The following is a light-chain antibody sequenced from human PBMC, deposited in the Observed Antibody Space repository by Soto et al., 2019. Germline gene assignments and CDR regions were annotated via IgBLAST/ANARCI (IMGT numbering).Light chain of an antibody. J-gene: IGKJ1*01. CDR2: GAS. Sequence: EIVLTQSPATLSVSPGDRATLSCRSSQSVNSNLAWYHLKPGQAPRLLIYGASIRAAGIPARFTGSESGTEFTLSISSLQSEDFAVYYCQQYDDWPWTFGHGTQVEIK. CDR3: QQYDDWPWT. V-gene: IGKV3-15*01. CDR1: QSVNSN.